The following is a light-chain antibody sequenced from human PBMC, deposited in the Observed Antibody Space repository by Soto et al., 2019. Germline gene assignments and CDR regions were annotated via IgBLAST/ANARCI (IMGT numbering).Light chain of an antibody. J-gene: IGKJ2*01. V-gene: IGKV3-20*01. Sequence: EIVLTQSPGTLSLSPGERATLSCRASQSVSDSSLAWYHQKPGQAPRLLIYGASRRATGIPDTFSGSGSGTDFSLTISRLEPEDFAVYYCQLYGDSSMYTFGQGTKLEIK. CDR1: QSVSDSS. CDR2: GAS. CDR3: QLYGDSSMYT.